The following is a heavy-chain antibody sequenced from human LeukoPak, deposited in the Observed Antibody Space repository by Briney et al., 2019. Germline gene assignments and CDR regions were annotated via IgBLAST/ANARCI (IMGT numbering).Heavy chain of an antibody. CDR3: ARGPPCSGGSCYSGWWFDP. CDR1: GGTFSSYA. Sequence: SVKVSCKASGGTFSSYAISWVRQAPGQGLEWMGRIIPIFGTANYAQKFQGRVTITTDESTSTAYMELSSLRSEDTAVYYCARGPPCSGGSCYSGWWFDPWGQGTLVTVSS. J-gene: IGHJ5*02. CDR2: IIPIFGTA. V-gene: IGHV1-69*05. D-gene: IGHD2-15*01.